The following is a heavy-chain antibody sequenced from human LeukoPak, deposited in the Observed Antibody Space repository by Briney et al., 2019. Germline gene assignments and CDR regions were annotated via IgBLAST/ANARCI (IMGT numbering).Heavy chain of an antibody. Sequence: GESLKISCKGSGYTFTGYYMHWVRQAPGQGLEWMGWINPNSGGTNYAQKFQGRVTMTRDTSISTAYMELSRLRSDDTAVYYCARGRGYDHNDYWGQGTLVTVSS. D-gene: IGHD5-12*01. J-gene: IGHJ4*02. V-gene: IGHV1-2*02. CDR2: INPNSGGT. CDR1: GYTFTGYY. CDR3: ARGRGYDHNDY.